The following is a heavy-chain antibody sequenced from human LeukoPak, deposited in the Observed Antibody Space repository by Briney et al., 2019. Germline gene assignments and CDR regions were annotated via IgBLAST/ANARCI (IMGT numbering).Heavy chain of an antibody. CDR3: GRGSGWYYY. CDR1: GGSISSHY. Sequence: SETLSLTCTVSGGSISSHYWSWVRQPPGKGLEWIGYIYYSGNTNYNPSLKSRVTISVDTSKNQFSLNLTSVTAADTAVYYCGRGSGWYYYWGQGTLVTVSS. J-gene: IGHJ4*02. V-gene: IGHV4-59*11. CDR2: IYYSGNT. D-gene: IGHD6-19*01.